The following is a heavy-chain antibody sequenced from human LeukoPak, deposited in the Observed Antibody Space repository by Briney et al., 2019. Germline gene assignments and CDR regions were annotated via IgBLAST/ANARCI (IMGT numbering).Heavy chain of an antibody. Sequence: PGGSLRLSCAASGFTFSDYGMHWVRQAPGKGLEWVALIWSDGSSQYYADSVKGRFAISRDNSNNTQFLQMNNLRAEDTAVYYCARLEEYGSGSYFVGGMDVWGQGTTVTVSS. CDR2: IWSDGSSQ. V-gene: IGHV3-33*01. CDR1: GFTFSDYG. CDR3: ARLEEYGSGSYFVGGMDV. D-gene: IGHD3-10*01. J-gene: IGHJ6*02.